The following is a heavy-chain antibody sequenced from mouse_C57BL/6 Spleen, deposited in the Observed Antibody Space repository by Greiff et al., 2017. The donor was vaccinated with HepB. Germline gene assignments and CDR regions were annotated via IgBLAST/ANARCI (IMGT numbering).Heavy chain of an antibody. Sequence: QVQLQQSGPELVKPGASVKISCKASGYAFSSSWMNWVKQRPGKGLEWIGRIYPGDGDTKYNGKFKGKATLTVDKSSSTVYMHLSSLTSEDSAVYFSASGGAYGSPFAYWGQGTLVTVSA. CDR1: GYAFSSSW. V-gene: IGHV1-82*01. CDR2: IYPGDGDT. D-gene: IGHD1-1*01. J-gene: IGHJ3*01. CDR3: ASGGAYGSPFAY.